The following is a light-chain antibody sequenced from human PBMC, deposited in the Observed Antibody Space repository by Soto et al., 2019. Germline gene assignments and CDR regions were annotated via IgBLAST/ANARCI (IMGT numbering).Light chain of an antibody. CDR3: QQYNNWPYT. V-gene: IGKV3-15*01. J-gene: IGKJ2*01. Sequence: EIVMTQSPATLSVSPGERATLSCRASQRVSSNFAWYRQKPRQAPTLLIYGASTRATGIPARFSGSGSGTEFTLTISSLQSEDFAVYYCQQYNNWPYTFGQGTKLEIK. CDR2: GAS. CDR1: QRVSSN.